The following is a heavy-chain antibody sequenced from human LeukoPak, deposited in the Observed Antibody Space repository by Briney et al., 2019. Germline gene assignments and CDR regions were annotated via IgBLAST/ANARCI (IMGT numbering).Heavy chain of an antibody. V-gene: IGHV3-48*01. Sequence: GSLRLSCAASAFTRSNYSMAWVRQAPGKGLEWISYISSSSRTIYYADSVKGRFTISRDNAKNSLSVQMTTLRAEDTAVYYCARLFWNGYYPISFDHYYGMDVWGQGTTVTVSS. CDR2: ISSSSRTI. D-gene: IGHD3-3*01. CDR3: ARLFWNGYYPISFDHYYGMDV. J-gene: IGHJ6*02. CDR1: AFTRSNYS.